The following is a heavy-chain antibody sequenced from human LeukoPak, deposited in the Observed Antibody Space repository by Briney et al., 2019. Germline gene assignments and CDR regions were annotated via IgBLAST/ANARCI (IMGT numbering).Heavy chain of an antibody. J-gene: IGHJ4*02. CDR2: IIPIFGTA. CDR3: AREGPRAAPLDY. V-gene: IGHV1-69*13. D-gene: IGHD6-6*01. CDR1: GGTFSSYA. Sequence: SVKVSCKASGGTFSSYAISWVRQAPGQGLEWMGGIIPIFGTANYAQKFQGRVTITADESTSTAYMELSSLRSEDTAVYYCAREGPRAAPLDYWGQGTLVTVSS.